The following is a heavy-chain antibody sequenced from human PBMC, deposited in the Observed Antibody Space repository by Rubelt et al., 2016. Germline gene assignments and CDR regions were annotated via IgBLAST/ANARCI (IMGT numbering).Heavy chain of an antibody. CDR1: GGSVSSSSYY. D-gene: IGHD5-18*01. J-gene: IGHJ4*02. Sequence: GGSVSSSSYYWGWIRQPPGKGLEYIGTIYYSGSTHYTPSLKSRVTISVDTSKNQFSLKLTSVTAADTAVYYCARRSDTAMVNWGQGTLVTVSS. V-gene: IGHV4-39*01. CDR2: IYYSGST. CDR3: ARRSDTAMVN.